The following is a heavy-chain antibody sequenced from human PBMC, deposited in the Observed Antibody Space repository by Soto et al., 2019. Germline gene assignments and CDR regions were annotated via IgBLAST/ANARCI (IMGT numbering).Heavy chain of an antibody. CDR2: INPSGGST. CDR3: ARLIGNSWLDS. J-gene: IGHJ5*01. Sequence: VKVSCKASGYTFTSYYMNWLRQAPGQGLEWMGIINPSGGSTSYAQKFQGRVTMTRDTSNNQVSLQLNSVTPDDTAVYYCARLIGNSWLDSWGQGTLVTVSS. V-gene: IGHV1-46*01. D-gene: IGHD3-16*01. CDR1: GYTFTSYY.